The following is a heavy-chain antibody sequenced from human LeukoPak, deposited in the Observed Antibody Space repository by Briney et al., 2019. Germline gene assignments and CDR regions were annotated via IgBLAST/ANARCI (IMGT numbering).Heavy chain of an antibody. J-gene: IGHJ4*02. CDR1: GFDFRSYP. CDR2: ISYHGTNT. Sequence: PGGSLRLSCAASGFDFRSYPMHWVRQAPGKGLEWVSLISYHGTNTHYADSVKGRFTISRDNSKNTVLLQMTSLRVEDTAVYYCARDGANTYGRAFDFWGQGRQVTVSS. V-gene: IGHV3-30*04. CDR3: ARDGANTYGRAFDF. D-gene: IGHD5-18*01.